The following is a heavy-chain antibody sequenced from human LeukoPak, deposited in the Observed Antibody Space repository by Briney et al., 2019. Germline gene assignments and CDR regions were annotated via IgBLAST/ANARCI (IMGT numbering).Heavy chain of an antibody. CDR2: IHTGGTT. D-gene: IGHD3-3*01. V-gene: IGHV4-4*07. CDR1: GGSIGDDY. Sequence: ASETLSLTCTVSGGSIGDDYFAWIRQPAGKGLEWIGRIHTGGTTNYNPSLMSRVTLSIDTSKKQISLRLTSVTAADTALYYCARSYFGVVDYWGQGTLVTVSS. J-gene: IGHJ4*02. CDR3: ARSYFGVVDY.